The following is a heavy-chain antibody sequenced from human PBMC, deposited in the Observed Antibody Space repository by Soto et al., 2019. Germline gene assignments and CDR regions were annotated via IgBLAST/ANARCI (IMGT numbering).Heavy chain of an antibody. Sequence: QVQLQQWGAGLLKPSETLSLTCAVYGGSFSGYYWSWIRQPPGKGLEWIGEINHSGSTNYNPSLKSRVTISVDTSKNQFSLKLSSVTAADTAVYYCASAVPLGGSGSYSDYWGQGTLVTVSS. CDR1: GGSFSGYY. D-gene: IGHD3-10*01. CDR3: ASAVPLGGSGSYSDY. CDR2: INHSGST. J-gene: IGHJ4*02. V-gene: IGHV4-34*01.